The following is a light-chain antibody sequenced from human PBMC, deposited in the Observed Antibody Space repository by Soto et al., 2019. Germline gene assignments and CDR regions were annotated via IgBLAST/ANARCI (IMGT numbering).Light chain of an antibody. V-gene: IGKV4-1*01. CDR1: QSVLYSSNNKNY. J-gene: IGKJ3*01. CDR2: WAS. CDR3: QQYYITPPV. Sequence: DIVMTQSPDSLAVSLGERATIYCKSSQSVLYSSNNKNYLAWYQQKPGQPPKLLIYWASTRESGVPDRFSGSGSGTDFTLTISSLQAEDVAVYYCQQYYITPPVFGPGTKVDIK.